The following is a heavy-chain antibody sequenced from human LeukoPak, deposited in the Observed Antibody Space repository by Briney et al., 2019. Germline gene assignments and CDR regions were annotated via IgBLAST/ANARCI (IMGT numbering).Heavy chain of an antibody. V-gene: IGHV3-9*03. J-gene: IGHJ3*02. Sequence: GRSLRLSCAVSGFTFDDYATHWVRQAPGKGLEWVSGISWNSGSIGYADSVKSRFTISRDNAKNYLYLQMNSLRAEDMALYYCAKDRREMADDAFDIWGQGTMVTVSS. CDR2: ISWNSGSI. D-gene: IGHD5-24*01. CDR1: GFTFDDYA. CDR3: AKDRREMADDAFDI.